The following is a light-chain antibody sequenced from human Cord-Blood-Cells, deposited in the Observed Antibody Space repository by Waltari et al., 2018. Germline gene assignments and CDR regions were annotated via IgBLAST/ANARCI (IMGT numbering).Light chain of an antibody. CDR1: QDISNY. Sequence: DIQMTQSPSSLSASHGARVTITCQASQDISNYLNWSQQKPGKAPKLLIYDASNLETGVPSRCSGSGSGTDFTFTISSLQPEDIATYYCQQYDNLPLTFGGGTKVEIK. J-gene: IGKJ4*01. CDR2: DAS. CDR3: QQYDNLPLT. V-gene: IGKV1-33*01.